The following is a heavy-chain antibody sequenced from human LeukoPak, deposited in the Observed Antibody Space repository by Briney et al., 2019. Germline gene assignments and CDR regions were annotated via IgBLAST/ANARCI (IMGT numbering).Heavy chain of an antibody. CDR3: ARDLKGYCSSTSCYVGDAFDI. CDR1: GGSISSGSYY. J-gene: IGHJ3*02. D-gene: IGHD2-2*01. Sequence: PSETLSLTCTVSGGSISSGSYYWSWIRQPAGKGLEWIGRIYTSGSTNYNPSLKSRVTISVDTSKNQFSLKLSSVTAADTAVYYCARDLKGYCSSTSCYVGDAFDIWGQGTMVTVSS. V-gene: IGHV4-61*02. CDR2: IYTSGST.